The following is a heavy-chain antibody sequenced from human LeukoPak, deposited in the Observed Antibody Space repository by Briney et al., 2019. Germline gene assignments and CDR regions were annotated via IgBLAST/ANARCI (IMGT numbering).Heavy chain of an antibody. CDR2: INHSGST. J-gene: IGHJ5*02. CDR1: GGSFSGYY. V-gene: IGHV4-34*01. D-gene: IGHD2-2*01. CDR3: ARGVKNGDIVVVPAASGDWFDP. Sequence: SETLSLTCAVYGGSFSGYYWSWIRQTPGKGLEWIGEINHSGSTNYNPSLKSRVTISVDTSKNQFSLKLSSVTAADTAVYYCARGVKNGDIVVVPAASGDWFDPWGQGTLVTVSS.